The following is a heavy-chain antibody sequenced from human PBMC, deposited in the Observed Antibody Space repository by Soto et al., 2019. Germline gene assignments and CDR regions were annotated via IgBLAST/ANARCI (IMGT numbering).Heavy chain of an antibody. CDR2: ISGSGGST. CDR3: ANGTVGYCSGGSCYSVDY. CDR1: GFTFSSYA. D-gene: IGHD2-15*01. Sequence: EVQLLESGGGLVQPGGSLRLSCAASGFTFSSYAMSWVRQAPGKGLEWVSAISGSGGSTYYADSVKGRFTISRDNSKNTLYLQMNSLRAEDTAVYYCANGTVGYCSGGSCYSVDYWGQGTLVTVSS. V-gene: IGHV3-23*01. J-gene: IGHJ4*02.